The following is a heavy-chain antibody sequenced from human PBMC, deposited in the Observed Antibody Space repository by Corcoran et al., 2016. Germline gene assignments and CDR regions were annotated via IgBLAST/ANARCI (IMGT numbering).Heavy chain of an antibody. J-gene: IGHJ4*02. CDR1: GYSISSGYY. V-gene: IGHV4-38-2*02. Sequence: QVQLQESGPGLVKPSETLSLTCTVSGYSISSGYYWGWIRQPPGKGLEWIGSIYHSGSTYYNPSLKSRVTISVDTSKNQFSLKLSSVTAADTAVYYCAGVGKVVVAATPLLFDYWGQGTLVTVSS. CDR3: AGVGKVVVAATPLLFDY. CDR2: IYHSGST. D-gene: IGHD2-15*01.